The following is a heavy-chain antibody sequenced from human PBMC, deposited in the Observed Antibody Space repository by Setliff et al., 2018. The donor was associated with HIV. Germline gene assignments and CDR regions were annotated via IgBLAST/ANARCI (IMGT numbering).Heavy chain of an antibody. D-gene: IGHD5-18*01. CDR1: GGSISSTSYY. CDR2: IYYSGTT. J-gene: IGHJ4*02. CDR3: ARGQGAMVTYYFDY. Sequence: SETLSLTCTVSGGSISSTSYYWGWIRQSPGKGLEWIGSIYYSGTTYYNPSLKSRATVSVDTSKNQFSLILTSVTAADTAVYYCARGQGAMVTYYFDYWGQGTLVTVSS. V-gene: IGHV4-39*01.